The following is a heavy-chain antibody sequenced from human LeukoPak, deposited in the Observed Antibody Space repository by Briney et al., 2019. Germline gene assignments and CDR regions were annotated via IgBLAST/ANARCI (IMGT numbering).Heavy chain of an antibody. Sequence: GESLKISCQGSGYSFSTFWLSWVRQMPGKGLEWMGIIYPGDSDTRYSPSFQGQVTISADKSMSTAYLQWSSLKASDTAMYYCARREGSAWSIDYWGQGTLVTVSS. CDR2: IYPGDSDT. J-gene: IGHJ4*02. V-gene: IGHV5-51*01. CDR1: GYSFSTFW. CDR3: ARREGSAWSIDY. D-gene: IGHD6-19*01.